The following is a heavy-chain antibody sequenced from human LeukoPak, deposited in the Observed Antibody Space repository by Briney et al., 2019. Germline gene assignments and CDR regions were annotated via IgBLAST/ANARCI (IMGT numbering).Heavy chain of an antibody. CDR2: INHSGST. J-gene: IGHJ4*02. Sequence: KTSETLSLTCAVYGGSFSGYYWSWIRQPPGKGLEWIGEINHSGSTNYNPSLKSRVTISVDTSKNQFSLKLSSVTAADTAVYYCARGRIYWITFGGVILYYYFDYWGQGTLVTVSS. D-gene: IGHD3-16*01. V-gene: IGHV4-34*01. CDR1: GGSFSGYY. CDR3: ARGRIYWITFGGVILYYYFDY.